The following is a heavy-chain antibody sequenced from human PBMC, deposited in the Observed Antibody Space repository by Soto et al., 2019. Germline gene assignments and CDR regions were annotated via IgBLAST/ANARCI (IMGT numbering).Heavy chain of an antibody. J-gene: IGHJ3*02. Sequence: QVQLVQSGAEVKKPGASVKVSCKASGYTFTSHHIIWVRQTTKHGLEWMGWMSPFSGDSGSAQKFQGRITMTRDSSTSTAYMDLSSLTPEDSAVYFCARGLCTGGTCYGLTSDIWGQGTWVTVS. CDR1: GYTFTSHH. V-gene: IGHV1-8*01. D-gene: IGHD2-15*01. CDR3: ARGLCTGGTCYGLTSDI. CDR2: MSPFSGDS.